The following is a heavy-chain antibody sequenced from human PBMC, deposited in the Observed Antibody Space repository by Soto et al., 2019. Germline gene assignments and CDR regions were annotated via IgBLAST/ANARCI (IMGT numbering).Heavy chain of an antibody. CDR1: GGSISSGDYY. CDR3: ARASPVVTDV. V-gene: IGHV4-30-4*01. D-gene: IGHD5-18*01. Sequence: SETLSLTCTVSGGSISSGDYYWSWIRQPPGKGLEWIGYIYYSGSTXYXXXXXXXXXXXVXXXKNQFSLKLSSVTAADTAVYYCARASPVVTDVWGQGTTVTVSS. CDR2: IYYSGST. J-gene: IGHJ6*02.